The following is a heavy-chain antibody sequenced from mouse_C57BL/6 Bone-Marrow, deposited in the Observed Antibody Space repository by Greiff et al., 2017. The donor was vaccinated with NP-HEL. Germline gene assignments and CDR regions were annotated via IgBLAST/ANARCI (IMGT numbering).Heavy chain of an antibody. D-gene: IGHD3-2*02. J-gene: IGHJ3*01. CDR2: ISNLAYSI. CDR3: ARHDSSGYPY. CDR1: GFTFSDYG. Sequence: EVHLVESGGGLVQPGGSLKLSCAASGFTFSDYGMAWVRQAPRKGPEWVAFISNLAYSIYYADTVTGRFTISRENAKNTLYLEMSSLRSEDTAMYYCARHDSSGYPYWGQGTLVTVSA. V-gene: IGHV5-15*01.